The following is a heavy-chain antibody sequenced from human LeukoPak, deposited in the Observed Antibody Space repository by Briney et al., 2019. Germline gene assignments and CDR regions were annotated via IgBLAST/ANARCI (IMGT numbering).Heavy chain of an antibody. D-gene: IGHD6-19*01. Sequence: GGSLRLSCAASGFTFDDYAMHWVRQAPGKGLEWVSLISGDGGSTYYADSVKGRFTISRDNAKNSLYLQMNSLRAEDTAVYYCARMLVAGTGFDYWGQGTLVTVSS. J-gene: IGHJ4*02. CDR3: ARMLVAGTGFDY. V-gene: IGHV3-43*02. CDR1: GFTFDDYA. CDR2: ISGDGGST.